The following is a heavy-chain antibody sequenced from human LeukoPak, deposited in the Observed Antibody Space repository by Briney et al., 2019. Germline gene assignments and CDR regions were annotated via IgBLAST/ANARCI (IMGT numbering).Heavy chain of an antibody. D-gene: IGHD3-16*02. CDR3: AKSGRDDYVWGSYRYTTFDY. Sequence: GGSLRLSCAASGFTFSSYWMSWVRQAPGKGLEWVANIKQDGSEKYYVDSVKGRFTISRDNAKNSLYLQMNSLRAEDTAVYYCAKSGRDDYVWGSYRYTTFDYWGQGTLVTVSS. CDR1: GFTFSSYW. J-gene: IGHJ4*02. CDR2: IKQDGSEK. V-gene: IGHV3-7*01.